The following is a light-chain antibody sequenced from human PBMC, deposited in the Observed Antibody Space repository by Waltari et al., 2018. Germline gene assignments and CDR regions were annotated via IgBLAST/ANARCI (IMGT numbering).Light chain of an antibody. CDR3: LQYYSRPYT. Sequence: DIVMTQSPDSLAVSLGERATINCRSSQSVLYSANSKNYLAWYQQKPGNTTKPRVYGASNPESGCHDGFSGSGSGTDFPLTISSLQAEDVAVYFCLQYYSRPYTFGQGTKLDIK. CDR1: QSVLYSANSKNY. J-gene: IGKJ2*01. CDR2: GAS. V-gene: IGKV4-1*01.